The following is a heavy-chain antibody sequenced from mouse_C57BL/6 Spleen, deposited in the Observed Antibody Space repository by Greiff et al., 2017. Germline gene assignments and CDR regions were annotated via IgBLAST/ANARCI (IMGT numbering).Heavy chain of an antibody. Sequence: EVQLQQSGPELVKPGASVKIPCKASGYTFTDYNMDWVKQSHGKSLEWIGDINPNNGGTIYNQKFKGKATLTVDKSSSTAYIELRSLTSEDTAVYYCARWGYRGYSNYGNYAMDYWGQGTSVTVSS. J-gene: IGHJ4*01. CDR3: ARWGYRGYSNYGNYAMDY. D-gene: IGHD2-5*01. CDR2: INPNNGGT. CDR1: GYTFTDYN. V-gene: IGHV1-18*01.